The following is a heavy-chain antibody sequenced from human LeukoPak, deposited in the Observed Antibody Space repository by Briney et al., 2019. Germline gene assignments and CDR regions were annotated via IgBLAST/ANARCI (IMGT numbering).Heavy chain of an antibody. CDR3: AKANGWYGRGYFDL. V-gene: IGHV4-34*01. Sequence: SETLSLTCAVYGGPFSGYYWSWIRQPPGKGLEWIGEIYHSGGTNYIPSLKSRVTISVDKSKNQFSLKLTSVTAADTAVYYCAKANGWYGRGYFDLWGRGTLVSVSS. J-gene: IGHJ2*01. CDR2: IYHSGGT. CDR1: GGPFSGYY. D-gene: IGHD6-19*01.